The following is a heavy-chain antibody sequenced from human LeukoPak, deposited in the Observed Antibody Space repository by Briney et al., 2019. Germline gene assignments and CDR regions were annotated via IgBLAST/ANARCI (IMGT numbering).Heavy chain of an antibody. CDR2: ISSSGSTI. Sequence: PGGSLRLSCAASGFTFSDYYMSWIRQAPGKGLEWVSYISSSGSTIYYADSVKDRFTISRGNAKNSLYLQMNSLRAEDTAVYYCARDSKKARGVISYGMDVWGQGTTVTVSS. D-gene: IGHD3-10*01. V-gene: IGHV3-11*01. CDR3: ARDSKKARGVISYGMDV. J-gene: IGHJ6*02. CDR1: GFTFSDYY.